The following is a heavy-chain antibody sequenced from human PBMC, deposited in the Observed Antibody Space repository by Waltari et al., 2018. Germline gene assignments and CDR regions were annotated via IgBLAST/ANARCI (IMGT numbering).Heavy chain of an antibody. CDR1: GGSISSSSYY. J-gene: IGHJ6*03. CDR2: IFYSGST. Sequence: QLQLQESGPGLVKPSETLSLTCTVSGGSISSSSYYRGWIRPPPGKGLEWIGSIFYSGSTYYNPSLKSRVTISVDTSKNQFSLKLSSVTAADTAVYYCARYCSSTSCYRRYYMDVWGKGTTVTVSS. D-gene: IGHD2-2*01. CDR3: ARYCSSTSCYRRYYMDV. V-gene: IGHV4-39*01.